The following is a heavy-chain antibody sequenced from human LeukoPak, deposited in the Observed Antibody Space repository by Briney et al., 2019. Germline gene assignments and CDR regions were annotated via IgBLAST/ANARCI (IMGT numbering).Heavy chain of an antibody. V-gene: IGHV3-7*01. CDR3: ASGSGWVQIY. D-gene: IGHD5-24*01. Sequence: GGSLRLSCAASGFTFSNYFMGWVRQAPGKGLEWVANIKQDGSEKYYVDSVKGRFTISRDNAKNSLYLQMNSLRAEDTAVYYCASGSGWVQIYWGQGILVTVSS. CDR1: GFTFSNYF. J-gene: IGHJ4*02. CDR2: IKQDGSEK.